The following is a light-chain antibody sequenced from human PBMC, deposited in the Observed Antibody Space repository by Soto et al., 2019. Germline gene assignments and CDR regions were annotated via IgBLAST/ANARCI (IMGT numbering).Light chain of an antibody. V-gene: IGKV3-20*01. J-gene: IGKJ1*01. CDR1: QSVSSSF. CDR2: GAS. CDR3: QQYDSSPWT. Sequence: EIVLTQSPGTLSLSPGERATLSCRASQSVSSSFLAWYQQKPGQAPRLLIYGASSRATGIPDRFSGSGSGTDFTLTISILEPEDFAVYYCQQYDSSPWTFCQGTKVEMK.